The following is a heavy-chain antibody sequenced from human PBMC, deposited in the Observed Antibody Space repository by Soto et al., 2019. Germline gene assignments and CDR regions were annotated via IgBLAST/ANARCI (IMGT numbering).Heavy chain of an antibody. J-gene: IGHJ4*02. V-gene: IGHV4-61*01. CDR2: IYYSGST. CDR3: ARERTGDPTFFDY. D-gene: IGHD1-1*01. Sequence: NPSETLSLTCTVSGGSVSSGSYFWSWIRQPPGKGLEWIGYIYYSGSTDYNSSLKSRVTISVDTSKNQFSLRLSSVTAADTAVYYCARERTGDPTFFDYWGQGTLGTVSS. CDR1: GGSVSSGSYF.